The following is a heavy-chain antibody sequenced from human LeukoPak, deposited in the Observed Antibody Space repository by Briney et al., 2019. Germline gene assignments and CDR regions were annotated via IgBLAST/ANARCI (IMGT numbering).Heavy chain of an antibody. CDR3: ARGVSGYDPYYFDY. D-gene: IGHD5-12*01. J-gene: IGHJ4*02. Sequence: SVKVSCKASGGTFSNSAITWVRQAPGQGLEWMGRIIPILDRANYAQKFQGRVTNTADKSTSTAYMELSSLRSEDTAVYYCARGVSGYDPYYFDYWGQGTLVTVSS. CDR2: IIPILDRA. V-gene: IGHV1-69*04. CDR1: GGTFSNSA.